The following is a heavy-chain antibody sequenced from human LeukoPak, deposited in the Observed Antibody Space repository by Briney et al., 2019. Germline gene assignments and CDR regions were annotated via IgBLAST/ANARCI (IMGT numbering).Heavy chain of an antibody. V-gene: IGHV4-38-2*02. J-gene: IGHJ4*02. CDR2: IYHSGST. Sequence: SETLSLTCTVSGYSISSGYYWGWIRQPPGKGLEWIGSIYHSGSTYYNPSLKSRVTISVDTSKNQFSLKLSSVTAADTAVYYCARVTRFGIAVAGRGFDYWGQGTLVTVSS. CDR1: GYSISSGYY. CDR3: ARVTRFGIAVAGRGFDY. D-gene: IGHD6-19*01.